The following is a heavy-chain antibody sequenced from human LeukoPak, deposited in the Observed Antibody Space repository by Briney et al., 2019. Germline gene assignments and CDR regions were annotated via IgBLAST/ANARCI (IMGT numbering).Heavy chain of an antibody. CDR3: ARVMGYSSSWYRPTTRENYDY. CDR2: MNPNSGNT. CDR1: GYTFTSYD. V-gene: IGHV1-8*01. Sequence: ASVKVSCKASGYTFTSYDINWVQQATGQGLEWMGWMNPNSGNTGYAQKLQGRVTMTTDTSTSTAYMELRSLRSDDTAVYYCARVMGYSSSWYRPTTRENYDYWGQGTLVTVSS. J-gene: IGHJ4*02. D-gene: IGHD6-13*01.